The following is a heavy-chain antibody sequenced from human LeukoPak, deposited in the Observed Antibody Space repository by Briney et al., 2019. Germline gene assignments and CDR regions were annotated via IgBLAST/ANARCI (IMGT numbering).Heavy chain of an antibody. CDR1: GDPVSGSFW. J-gene: IGHJ4*02. Sequence: PSETLSLTCAVSGDPVSGSFWWSWVRQPPHKGLEWIGEIHHSGSSNYNPSLESRVIISLDGSKNLLSLELSSVTAADTAVYYCVRHSGWYFGYWGQGTLVTVSS. CDR2: IHHSGSS. CDR3: VRHSGWYFGY. V-gene: IGHV4-4*02. D-gene: IGHD6-19*01.